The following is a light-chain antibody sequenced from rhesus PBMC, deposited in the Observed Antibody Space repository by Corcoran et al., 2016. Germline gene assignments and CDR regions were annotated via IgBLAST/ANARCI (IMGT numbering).Light chain of an antibody. Sequence: DIQSTQSPSSLSASVGDRVTITRRASQGISSHLAWYQQKSGKAPKLLSYDASNLQSGVPSRFSGSGSGTEFPLTLRTLQPEDFATYYCQHRTSYPAFGGRTKVEIK. CDR3: QHRTSYPA. CDR1: QGISSH. V-gene: IGKV1-38*01. CDR2: DAS. J-gene: IGKJ4*01.